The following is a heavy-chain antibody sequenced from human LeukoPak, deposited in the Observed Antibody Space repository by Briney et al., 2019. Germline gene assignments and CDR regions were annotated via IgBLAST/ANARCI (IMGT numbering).Heavy chain of an antibody. V-gene: IGHV2-70*11. CDR3: ARIQDTANYYYYGMDV. CDR1: GGSISSYY. CDR2: IDWDDDK. J-gene: IGHJ6*02. D-gene: IGHD5-18*01. Sequence: TLSLTCTVSGGSISSYYWSWIRQPPGKALEWLARIDWDDDKYYSTSLKTRLTISKDTSKNQVVLTMTNMDPVDTATYYCARIQDTANYYYYGMDVWGQGTTVTVSS.